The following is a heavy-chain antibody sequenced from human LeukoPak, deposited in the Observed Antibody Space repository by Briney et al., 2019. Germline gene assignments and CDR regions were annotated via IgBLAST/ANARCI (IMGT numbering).Heavy chain of an antibody. J-gene: IGHJ4*02. V-gene: IGHV1-46*01. Sequence: ASVKVSCKASGYTFTTYYMHWVRQAPGEGLVWMGLINPSGGGTRYAQKFQGRVTMTRDTSTSTVYMELSSLRSEDTAVYYCASGYKTVSVFDHWGQGTLVTVSS. CDR1: GYTFTTYY. CDR2: INPSGGGT. CDR3: ASGYKTVSVFDH. D-gene: IGHD5-24*01.